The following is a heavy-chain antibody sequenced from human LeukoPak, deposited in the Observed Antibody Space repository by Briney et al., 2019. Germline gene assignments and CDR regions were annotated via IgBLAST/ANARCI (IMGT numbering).Heavy chain of an antibody. V-gene: IGHV4-4*09. Sequence: SETLSLTCTVSGGSLSSYYWSWMRHPPGRGLEWIGYIYTRGSNNYNPSPKSRVTNPVATSKDQSSLKLSSVTSADTAVYYCARDLSDYRGQGTLGTVSS. CDR3: ARDLSDY. J-gene: IGHJ4*02. CDR1: GGSLSSYY. CDR2: IYTRGSN.